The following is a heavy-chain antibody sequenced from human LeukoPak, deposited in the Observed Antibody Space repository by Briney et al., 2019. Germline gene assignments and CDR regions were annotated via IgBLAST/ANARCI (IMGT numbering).Heavy chain of an antibody. J-gene: IGHJ4*02. V-gene: IGHV3-7*01. Sequence: GGSLRLSCAASGSTFSDSWMDWVRQAPGKGLEWVANIKQDGSEKYYVDSVKGRFTISRDNAKNSLYLQMNSLRAEDTAVYYCSRSLNYWGQGTLVTVSS. CDR2: IKQDGSEK. CDR1: GSTFSDSW. CDR3: SRSLNY.